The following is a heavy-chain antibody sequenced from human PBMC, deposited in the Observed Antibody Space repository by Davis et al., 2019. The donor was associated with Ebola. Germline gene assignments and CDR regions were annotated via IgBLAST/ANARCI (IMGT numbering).Heavy chain of an antibody. CDR3: ARGHNYAHEY. D-gene: IGHD4-11*01. J-gene: IGHJ4*02. CDR2: VILKSGAT. CDR1: GYTFTDYN. Sequence: ASVTVSCKASGYTFTDYNIHWMRQAPGQGLEWLGRVILKSGATNYAQKFQGRVTMTRDTSLSTVYMELSSLRYDDTADYYCARGHNYAHEYWGQGTLVTVSS. V-gene: IGHV1-2*06.